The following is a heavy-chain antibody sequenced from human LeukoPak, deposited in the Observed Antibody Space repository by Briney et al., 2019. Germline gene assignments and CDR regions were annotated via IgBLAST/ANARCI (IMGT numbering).Heavy chain of an antibody. CDR1: GFTFSSYG. D-gene: IGHD3-22*01. V-gene: IGHV3-30*02. CDR2: IRYDGSNK. J-gene: IGHJ4*02. Sequence: GGSLRLSCAASGFTFSSYGMHWVRQAPGKGLEWVAFIRYDGSNKYYADSVKGRFTISRDNSKNTLYLQMNSLRAEDTAVYYCAKDPTHYRVWDDYDSSVLSCWGQGTLVTVSS. CDR3: AKDPTHYRVWDDYDSSVLSC.